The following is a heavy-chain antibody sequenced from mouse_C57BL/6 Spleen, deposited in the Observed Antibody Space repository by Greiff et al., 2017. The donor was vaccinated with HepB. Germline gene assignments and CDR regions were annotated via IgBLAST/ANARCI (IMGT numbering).Heavy chain of an antibody. CDR1: GYSFTGYY. D-gene: IGHD1-1*01. CDR2: INPSTGGT. Sequence: EVKLQQSGPELVKPGASVKISCKASGYSFTGYYMNWVKQSPEKSLEWIGEINPSTGGTTYNQKFKAKATLTVDKSSSTAYMQLKSLTSEDSAVYYCARSDYYGSSYDFDVWGTGTTVTVSS. V-gene: IGHV1-42*01. CDR3: ARSDYYGSSYDFDV. J-gene: IGHJ1*03.